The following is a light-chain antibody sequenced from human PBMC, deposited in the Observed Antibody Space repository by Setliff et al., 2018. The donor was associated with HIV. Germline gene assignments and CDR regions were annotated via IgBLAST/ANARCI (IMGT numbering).Light chain of an antibody. J-gene: IGLJ1*01. CDR1: SSDVGGYKH. CDR3: SSYTTSSTKNV. V-gene: IGLV2-11*01. Sequence: QSALTQPRSVSGSPGQSVTISCTGISSDVGGYKHVSWYQQHPGKAPKLMIYDVSKRPSGVPDRFSGSKSGNTASLTISGLQAGGEADYYCSSYTTSSTKNVFGTGTKVNVL. CDR2: DVS.